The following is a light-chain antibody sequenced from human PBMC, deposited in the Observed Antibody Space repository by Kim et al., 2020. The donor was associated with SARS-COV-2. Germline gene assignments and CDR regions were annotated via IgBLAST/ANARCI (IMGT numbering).Light chain of an antibody. CDR3: KVWESTSDHYV. V-gene: IGLV3-21*01. J-gene: IGLJ1*01. CDR1: NIGSKS. Sequence: SYELTQPPSVSVAPGKTAKITCGENNIGSKSVHWYQQKPGQAPVLVIYYDSDRPSGIPERFSGSNSGDTATLTISRVEAGDEADYYCKVWESTSDHYVFGTGTKVTVL. CDR2: YDS.